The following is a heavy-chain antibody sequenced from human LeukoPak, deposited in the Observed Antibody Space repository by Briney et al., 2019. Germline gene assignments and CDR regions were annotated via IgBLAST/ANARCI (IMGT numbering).Heavy chain of an antibody. J-gene: IGHJ4*02. CDR1: GFTFSSYS. Sequence: GGSLRLSCTASGFTFSSYSMNWVRQAPGKGLEWVSYISSSSTIYYADSVKGRFTISRDNAKNSLYLQMNSLRAEDTAVYYCARAAITMMTRGFDYWGQGTLVTVSS. CDR3: ARAAITMMTRGFDY. CDR2: ISSSSTI. V-gene: IGHV3-48*01. D-gene: IGHD3-22*01.